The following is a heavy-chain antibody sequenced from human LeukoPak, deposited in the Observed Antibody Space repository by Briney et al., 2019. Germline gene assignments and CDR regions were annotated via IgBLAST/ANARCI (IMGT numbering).Heavy chain of an antibody. Sequence: GGSLRLSCAVSGLTFSSSWMDWVRQAPGKGLEWVASINPDGNKKYSADSVKGRFTISRDNAEDSLYLQMNSLRVEDTAFYYCARDLAYSRLDYWGQGMLVTVSS. CDR2: INPDGNKK. J-gene: IGHJ4*02. V-gene: IGHV3-7*01. CDR1: GLTFSSSW. CDR3: ARDLAYSRLDY. D-gene: IGHD5-18*01.